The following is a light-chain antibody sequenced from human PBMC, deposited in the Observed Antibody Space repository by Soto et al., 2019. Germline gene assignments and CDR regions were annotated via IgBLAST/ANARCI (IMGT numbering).Light chain of an antibody. CDR1: QSVSSSY. Sequence: EIVLTQSPGTLSLSTGERATLSCRARQSVSSSYLAWYQHKPGQAPRLLIYGASSRATGIPDRFSGSGSGTDFTLTSSRLEPEDFAVYSFQQYGNSLYTFGQGTKLEIK. CDR2: GAS. CDR3: QQYGNSLYT. J-gene: IGKJ2*01. V-gene: IGKV3-20*01.